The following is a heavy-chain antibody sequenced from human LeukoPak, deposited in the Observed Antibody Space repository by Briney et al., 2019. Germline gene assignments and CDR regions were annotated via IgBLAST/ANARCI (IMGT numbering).Heavy chain of an antibody. V-gene: IGHV3-74*01. CDR3: ARATSGWYYFDY. J-gene: IGHJ4*02. CDR2: IYTEGGST. CDR1: GFTSSDYW. D-gene: IGHD6-19*01. Sequence: GGSLRLSCAASGFTSSDYWMHWVRQAPGNGLVWGSRIYTEGGSTSYALSVTGPFTISRDNATNALYLQMNSLRAEDTAVYYCARATSGWYYFDYWGQGTLVTVSS.